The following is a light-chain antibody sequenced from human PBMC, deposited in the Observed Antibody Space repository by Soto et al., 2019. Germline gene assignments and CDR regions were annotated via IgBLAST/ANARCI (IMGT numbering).Light chain of an antibody. Sequence: QSVLTQPPSASGTPGQRVTISCSGGSSNIGTNTVNWYQNLPGSAPKLVIYDNNRRPSGVPDRFSGSKSGTSASLAISGLQSEDEAHYYSATWDDSVKGWMFGGGTQLTVL. CDR2: DNN. V-gene: IGLV1-44*01. J-gene: IGLJ3*02. CDR3: ATWDDSVKGWM. CDR1: SSNIGTNT.